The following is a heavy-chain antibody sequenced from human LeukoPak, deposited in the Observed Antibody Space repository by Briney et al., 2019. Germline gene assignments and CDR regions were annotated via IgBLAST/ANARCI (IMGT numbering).Heavy chain of an antibody. D-gene: IGHD3-10*01. V-gene: IGHV1-2*02. CDR1: GYTFTGYY. J-gene: IGHJ4*02. Sequence: GPVKVSCKASGYTFTGYYMHWVRQAPGQGLEWMGWINPNSGGTNYAQKFQGRVTMTRDTSISTAYMELRSLRSDDTAVYYCARHLGKLLWFGESIDYWGQGTLVTVSS. CDR3: ARHLGKLLWFGESIDY. CDR2: INPNSGGT.